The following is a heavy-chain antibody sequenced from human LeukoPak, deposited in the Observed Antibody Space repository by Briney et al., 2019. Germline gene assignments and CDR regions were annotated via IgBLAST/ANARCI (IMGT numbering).Heavy chain of an antibody. J-gene: IGHJ4*02. D-gene: IGHD5-12*01. CDR1: GFTFSSYG. CDR3: ARGRGYDFVY. V-gene: IGHV3-33*01. CDR2: IWYDGSNK. Sequence: GGSLRLSCAASGFTFSSYGMHWVRQAPGKWLEWVAVIWYDGSNKYYADSVKGRFTISRDNSKNTLYLQMNSLRAEDTAVYYCARGRGYDFVYWGQGTLVTVSS.